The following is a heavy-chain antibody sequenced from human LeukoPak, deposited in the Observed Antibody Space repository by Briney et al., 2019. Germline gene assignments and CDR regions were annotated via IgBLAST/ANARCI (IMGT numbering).Heavy chain of an antibody. CDR2: ISSSGSTI. V-gene: IGHV3-48*03. Sequence: GGSLRLSCAASGFTFSSYEMNWVRRAPGKGLEWVSYISSSGSTIYYADSVKGRFTISRDNAKNSLYLQMNSLRAEDTAVYYCAREEREGYYYYGMDVWGKGTTVTVSS. CDR1: GFTFSSYE. CDR3: AREEREGYYYYGMDV. J-gene: IGHJ6*04.